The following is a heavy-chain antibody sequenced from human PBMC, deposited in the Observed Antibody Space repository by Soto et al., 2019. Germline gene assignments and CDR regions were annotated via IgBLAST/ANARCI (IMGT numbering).Heavy chain of an antibody. Sequence: PSETLSLTCTVSGGSISGGGYYWSWIRQHPGKGLEWIGYIYYSGSTYYNPSLKSRVTISVDTSKNQFSLKLSSVTAADTAVYYCARDRSGIAAAGTGGFDYWGQGTLVTVSS. CDR1: GGSISGGGYY. CDR3: ARDRSGIAAAGTGGFDY. D-gene: IGHD6-13*01. V-gene: IGHV4-31*03. J-gene: IGHJ4*02. CDR2: IYYSGST.